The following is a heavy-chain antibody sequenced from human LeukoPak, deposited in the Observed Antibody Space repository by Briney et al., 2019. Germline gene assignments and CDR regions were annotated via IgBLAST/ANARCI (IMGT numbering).Heavy chain of an antibody. Sequence: ASVKVSCKTSGYIFTGYIMHWVRQAPGQGLEWMGWINPDSGATDYAQTFQGRVTMTRDTSITTGHMELSDLTSGDTAVYYCTRAAAGILTYWGQGTLVTVSS. V-gene: IGHV1-2*02. CDR2: INPDSGAT. CDR1: GYIFTGYI. D-gene: IGHD6-13*01. J-gene: IGHJ4*02. CDR3: TRAAAGILTY.